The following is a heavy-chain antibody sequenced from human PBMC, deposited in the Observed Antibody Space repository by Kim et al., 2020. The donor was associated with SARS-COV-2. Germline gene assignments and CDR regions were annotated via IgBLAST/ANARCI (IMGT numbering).Heavy chain of an antibody. CDR3: ARDLRLIVVAATQLDAFDI. D-gene: IGHD2-15*01. V-gene: IGHV1-69*13. CDR1: GGTFSSYA. Sequence: SVKVSCKASGGTFSSYAISWVRQAPGQGLEWMGGIIPIFGTANYAQKFQGRVTITADESTSTAYMELSSLRSEDTAVYYCARDLRLIVVAATQLDAFDIWGQGTMVTVSS. J-gene: IGHJ3*02. CDR2: IIPIFGTA.